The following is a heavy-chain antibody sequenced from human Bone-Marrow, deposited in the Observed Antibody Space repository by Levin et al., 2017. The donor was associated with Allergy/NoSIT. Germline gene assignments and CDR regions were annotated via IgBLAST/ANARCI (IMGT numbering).Heavy chain of an antibody. V-gene: IGHV3-7*01. Sequence: GESLKISCAASGITFSTYWMTWVRQAPGKGLEWVANIKQDGNEKNYVDSVKGRFTISRDNSKSALYLQMNSLRPEDTAVYYCTKDDSPYVGAWFDALDIWGQGTMVTVSA. CDR1: GITFSTYW. J-gene: IGHJ3*02. CDR3: TKDDSPYVGAWFDALDI. D-gene: IGHD3-22*01. CDR2: IKQDGNEK.